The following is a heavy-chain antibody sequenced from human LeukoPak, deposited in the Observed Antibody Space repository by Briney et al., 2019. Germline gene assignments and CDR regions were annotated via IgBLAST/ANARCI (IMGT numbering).Heavy chain of an antibody. CDR3: ARFLAYCGGDCYPPYNWFDP. CDR2: INWHGDST. V-gene: IGHV3-20*04. Sequence: HGGSLRLSCAASGFTFDEYGMSWVRQAPGKGLEWVSGINWHGDSTDYADSVKGRFTISRDNAKNSLYLQMNSLRAEDTAVYYCARFLAYCGGDCYPPYNWFDPWGQGTLVTVSS. CDR1: GFTFDEYG. J-gene: IGHJ5*02. D-gene: IGHD2-21*02.